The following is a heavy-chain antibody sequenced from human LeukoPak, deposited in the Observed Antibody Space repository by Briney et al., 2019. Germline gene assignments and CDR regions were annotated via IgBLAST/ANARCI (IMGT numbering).Heavy chain of an antibody. CDR2: INAYNGDT. J-gene: IGHJ6*03. Sequence: ASVKVSCKASGYTFTSYGISWVRQAPGQGLEWTGWINAYNGDTHYAQNLQGRLTMTTDTSTSMAFMELRSLRPDDTAVYFCARWGLVAPGTYYYYYMDVWGRGTTVTVSS. D-gene: IGHD2-2*01. V-gene: IGHV1-18*01. CDR1: GYTFTSYG. CDR3: ARWGLVAPGTYYYYYMDV.